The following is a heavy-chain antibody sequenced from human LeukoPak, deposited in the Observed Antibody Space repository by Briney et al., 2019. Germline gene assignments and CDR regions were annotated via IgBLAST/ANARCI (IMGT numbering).Heavy chain of an antibody. CDR2: IYPGDSDT. D-gene: IGHD6-6*01. CDR3: ARHASEYSSSSWLDP. V-gene: IGHV5-51*01. Sequence: GKSLKISCMGSGYSFTTYWIVLVRQMSGKGLEWMGIIYPGDSDTRYSPSFQGPVTLSADKSLNTAYLQWSSLKASDTATYYCARHASEYSSSSWLDPWGQGTPVTVSS. CDR1: GYSFTTYW. J-gene: IGHJ5*02.